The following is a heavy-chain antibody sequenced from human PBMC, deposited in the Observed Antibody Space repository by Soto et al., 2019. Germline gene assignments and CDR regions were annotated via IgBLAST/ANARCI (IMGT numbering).Heavy chain of an antibody. V-gene: IGHV1-8*01. J-gene: IGHJ4*02. D-gene: IGHD3-3*01. CDR1: GHTFTSYD. CDR2: MNPNSGNT. CDR3: ARAPLRFFSLTAGMNDY. Sequence: ASVKVSCKASGHTFTSYDINWVRQATGQGLEWMGWMNPNSGNTGYAQKFQGRVTMTRNTSISTAYMELSSLRSEDTAVYYCARAPLRFFSLTAGMNDYWGQGTLVTVSS.